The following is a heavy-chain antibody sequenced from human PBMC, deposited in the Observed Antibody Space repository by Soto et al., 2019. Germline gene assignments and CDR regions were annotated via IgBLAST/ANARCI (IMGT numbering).Heavy chain of an antibody. CDR3: ARGKRFSDWFDP. J-gene: IGHJ5*02. Sequence: SETLSLTCTVSGDSMTRYYWTWIRQPAGKGLEWIGRGYSSGGTHYNPSLKSRVTISLDTSKNQFSLRLLSVTDADTAVYFCARGKRFSDWFDPWGQGTLVTVSS. D-gene: IGHD3-3*01. CDR2: GYSSGGT. CDR1: GDSMTRYY. V-gene: IGHV4-4*07.